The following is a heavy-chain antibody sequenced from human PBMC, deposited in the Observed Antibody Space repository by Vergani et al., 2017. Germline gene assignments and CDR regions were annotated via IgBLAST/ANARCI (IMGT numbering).Heavy chain of an antibody. Sequence: QMQLVQSGAEVKKTGSSVKVSCKASGYTFTYRYLHWVRQAPGQALEWMGWITPFNGNTNYAQKFQDRVTITRDRSMSTAYMELSSLRSEDTAMYYCALXESSTSCINSACITPETGSWFDPWGQGTLVTVSS. J-gene: IGHJ5*02. D-gene: IGHD2-2*01. CDR3: ALXESSTSCINSACITPETGSWFDP. V-gene: IGHV1-45*02. CDR2: ITPFNGNT. CDR1: GYTFTYRY.